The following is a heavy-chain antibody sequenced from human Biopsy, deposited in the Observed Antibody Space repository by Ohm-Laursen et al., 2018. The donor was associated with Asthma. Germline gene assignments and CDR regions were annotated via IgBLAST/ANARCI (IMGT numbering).Heavy chain of an antibody. CDR3: ARGDSSNWSHYYFDY. D-gene: IGHD3-22*01. J-gene: IGHJ4*02. CDR2: INAGNGNT. CDR1: GYTFINYA. V-gene: IGHV1-3*01. Sequence: SVKVSCKASGYTFINYAIHWVRQAPGQRLEWMGWINAGNGNTKYSQKFQGRVTISADESTKTAYMELSSLTSEDTAVYYCARGDSSNWSHYYFDYWGQGTLVTVSS.